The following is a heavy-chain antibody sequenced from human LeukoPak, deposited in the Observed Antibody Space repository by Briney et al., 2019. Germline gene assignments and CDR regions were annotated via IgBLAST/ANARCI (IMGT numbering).Heavy chain of an antibody. Sequence: SQTLSLTCAASGGSISSGGYSWRWIRQPPGKGLEWIGYIYHSGSTYYNPSLKSRVTISVDRSKNQFSLKLSSVTAADTAVYYCARRDFWSGLDYWGQGTLVTVSS. J-gene: IGHJ4*02. D-gene: IGHD3-3*01. CDR3: ARRDFWSGLDY. CDR1: GGSISSGGYS. V-gene: IGHV4-30-2*01. CDR2: IYHSGST.